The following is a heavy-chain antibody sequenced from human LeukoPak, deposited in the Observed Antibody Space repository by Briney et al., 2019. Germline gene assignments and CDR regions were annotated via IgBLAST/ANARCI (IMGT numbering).Heavy chain of an antibody. CDR2: INPNSGGT. CDR3: ARERGYCSSSTCYTSDAFDI. CDR1: GYIFSTYP. Sequence: ASVKVSCKVSGYIFSTYPMSWVRQAPGQGLEWMGWINPNSGGTNYAQRFQGRVTMTRDTSISTAYMELSRLRSDDTAVYYCARERGYCSSSTCYTSDAFDIWGQGTMVTVSS. D-gene: IGHD2-2*02. J-gene: IGHJ3*02. V-gene: IGHV1-2*02.